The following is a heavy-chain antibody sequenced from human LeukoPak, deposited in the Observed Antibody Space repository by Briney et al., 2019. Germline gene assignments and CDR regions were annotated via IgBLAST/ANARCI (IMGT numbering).Heavy chain of an antibody. CDR1: GFTFGTNW. D-gene: IGHD6-13*01. CDR2: INYDGSNT. Sequence: GGSLRLSCAASGFTFGTNWMHWVRQAPGKGLMAVSRINYDGSNTHYADSVKGRFTVSRDNAKNTLYLQMDSLTVEDTAVYYCASGFRATPGRPLLDYWGQGALVTVSS. CDR3: ASGFRATPGRPLLDY. J-gene: IGHJ4*02. V-gene: IGHV3-74*01.